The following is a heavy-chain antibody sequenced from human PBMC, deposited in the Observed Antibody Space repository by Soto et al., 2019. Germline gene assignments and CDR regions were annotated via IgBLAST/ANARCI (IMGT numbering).Heavy chain of an antibody. J-gene: IGHJ6*02. CDR3: TRGQRGLRWYNYGMDV. D-gene: IGHD4-17*01. Sequence: GGSLRLSFTASGFSFGDYAMSWFRQALGKGPERVGFIRSKAYGGTTEYAASVKGRFTISRDDSKSIAYLQMNSLKTEDTAVYYCTRGQRGLRWYNYGMDVWGQGTTVTVSS. CDR2: IRSKAYGGTT. V-gene: IGHV3-49*03. CDR1: GFSFGDYA.